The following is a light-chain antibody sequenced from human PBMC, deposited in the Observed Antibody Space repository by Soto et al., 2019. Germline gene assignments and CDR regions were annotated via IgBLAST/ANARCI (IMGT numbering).Light chain of an antibody. J-gene: IGKJ3*01. V-gene: IGKV3-20*01. Sequence: VLTQSPDTLSLSPGERATLSCRASERISSNFLAWYQQRPGQAPRLLIYGASTRASGIPDRFSGSGSGTDCAITISRLEPEDFAVFYCQQYGTSPFTFGPGTTVEIK. CDR3: QQYGTSPFT. CDR2: GAS. CDR1: ERISSNF.